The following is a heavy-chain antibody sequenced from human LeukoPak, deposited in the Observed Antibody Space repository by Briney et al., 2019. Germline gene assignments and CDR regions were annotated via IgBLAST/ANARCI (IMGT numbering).Heavy chain of an antibody. D-gene: IGHD2-2*01. Sequence: SETLSLTCAVYGGSFSGYYWSWIRQPPGKGLEWIGEINHSGSTNYNPSLKSRVTISVDTSKNQFSLKLSSVTAADTAVYYCARYCSSTSCRAPYYGMDVWGKGTTVTVSS. CDR2: INHSGST. J-gene: IGHJ6*04. CDR3: ARYCSSTSCRAPYYGMDV. V-gene: IGHV4-34*01. CDR1: GGSFSGYY.